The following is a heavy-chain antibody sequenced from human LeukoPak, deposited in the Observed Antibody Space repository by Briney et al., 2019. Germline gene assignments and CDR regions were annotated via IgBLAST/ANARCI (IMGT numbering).Heavy chain of an antibody. J-gene: IGHJ4*02. V-gene: IGHV1-69*05. CDR1: GGTFSSYA. CDR2: IIPIFGTA. CDR3: ARHDSSGYFNY. D-gene: IGHD3-22*01. Sequence: ASVKASCKASGGTFSSYAISWVRQAPGQGLEWMGGIIPIFGTANYAQKFQGRVMITTDESTSTAYMELSSLRSEDTAVYYCARHDSSGYFNYWGQGTLVTVSS.